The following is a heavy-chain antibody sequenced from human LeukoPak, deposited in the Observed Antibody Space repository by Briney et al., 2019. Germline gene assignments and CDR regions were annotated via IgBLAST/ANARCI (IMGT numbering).Heavy chain of an antibody. V-gene: IGHV3-23*01. Sequence: GGSLRLSCAASGFSFSSYAMSRVRQAPGKGLEWVSAISGSGGSTYYAASVKGRFTISRDNSKNTLYLQMNSLRAEDTAVYYCAKDALYCSSTSCHEADYYYGMDVWGQGTTVTVSS. D-gene: IGHD2-2*01. J-gene: IGHJ6*02. CDR1: GFSFSSYA. CDR3: AKDALYCSSTSCHEADYYYGMDV. CDR2: ISGSGGST.